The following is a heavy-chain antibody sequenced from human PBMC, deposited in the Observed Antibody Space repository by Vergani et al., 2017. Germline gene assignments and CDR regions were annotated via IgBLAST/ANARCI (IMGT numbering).Heavy chain of an antibody. D-gene: IGHD6-6*01. V-gene: IGHV3-9*01. J-gene: IGHJ6*03. CDR1: GFTFDDYA. CDR3: AKDTAARGRYYYYCMDV. Sequence: EVQLVESGGGLVQPGRSLRLSCAASGFTFDDYAMHWVRQAPGKGLEWVSGISWNSGSIGYADAVKGRFTISRDNAKNSLYLQMNSLRAEDTALYYCAKDTAARGRYYYYCMDVWGKGTTVTVSS. CDR2: ISWNSGSI.